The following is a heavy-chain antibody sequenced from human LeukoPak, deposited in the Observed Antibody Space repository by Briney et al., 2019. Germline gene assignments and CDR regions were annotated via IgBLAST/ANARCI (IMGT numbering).Heavy chain of an antibody. Sequence: PSETLSLTCTVSGGSISSYYWSWIRQAPGKGLEWIGYIYTSGSINYNPSLKSRVTISVDTSKNQFSLKLSSVTAADTAVYYCAILTGCGGDCYACHWFDPWGQGTLVTVSS. CDR2: IYTSGSI. V-gene: IGHV4-4*09. J-gene: IGHJ5*02. CDR1: GGSISSYY. D-gene: IGHD2-21*02. CDR3: AILTGCGGDCYACHWFDP.